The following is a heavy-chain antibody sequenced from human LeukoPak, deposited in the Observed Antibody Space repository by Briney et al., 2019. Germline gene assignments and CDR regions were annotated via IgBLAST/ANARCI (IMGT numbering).Heavy chain of an antibody. J-gene: IGHJ5*02. CDR1: GGSISSYY. CDR2: IYYSGST. Sequence: SETLSLTRTVSGGSISSYYWGWIRQPPGKGLEWIGGIYYSGSTYYNPSLKSRVTISLDTSKNQFSLRLSSMTAADTAVYYCARVPQELGIWFDPWGQGTPVTVSS. V-gene: IGHV4-39*07. D-gene: IGHD7-27*01. CDR3: ARVPQELGIWFDP.